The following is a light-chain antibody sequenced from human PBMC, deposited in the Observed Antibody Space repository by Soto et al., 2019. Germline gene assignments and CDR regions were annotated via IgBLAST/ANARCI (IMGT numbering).Light chain of an antibody. CDR2: DSS. V-gene: IGKV3-20*01. CDR1: QSLSSNF. Sequence: EIVLTQSPGTLSLSPGERATLSCRASQSLSSNFLAWYQQKPGQPPRLLIYDSSTRATGFPDRFSGGGSGTDFTLTISRLEPEDFAVYYCQQFSSYPLTFGGGTKVDIK. J-gene: IGKJ4*01. CDR3: QQFSSYPLT.